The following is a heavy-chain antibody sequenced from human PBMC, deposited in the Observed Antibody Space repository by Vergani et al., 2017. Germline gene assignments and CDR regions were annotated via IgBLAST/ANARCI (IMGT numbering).Heavy chain of an antibody. CDR3: ARDASLYSSSVADY. CDR2: IIPILGIA. CDR1: GGTFSSYT. D-gene: IGHD6-6*01. J-gene: IGHJ4*02. Sequence: QVLLVQSGAEVKKPGSSVKVSCKASGGTFSSYTISWVRQAPGQGLEWMGRIIPILGIANYAQKFQGRVTITADKSTSTAYMELSSLRSEDPAVYYCARDASLYSSSVADYWGQGTLVTVSS. V-gene: IGHV1-69*08.